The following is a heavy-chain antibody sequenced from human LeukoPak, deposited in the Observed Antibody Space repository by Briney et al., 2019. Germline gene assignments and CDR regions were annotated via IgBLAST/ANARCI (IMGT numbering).Heavy chain of an antibody. CDR2: ISGSGGST. Sequence: AGGSLRLSCAASGFTFSSYAMSWVRQAPGKGLEWVSAISGSGGSTYYADSVKGRFTISRDNSKNTLYLQMNSLRAEDTAVYYCAKDRGYSYGELVFDYWGQGTLVTVSS. CDR3: AKDRGYSYGELVFDY. D-gene: IGHD5-18*01. CDR1: GFTFSSYA. V-gene: IGHV3-23*01. J-gene: IGHJ4*02.